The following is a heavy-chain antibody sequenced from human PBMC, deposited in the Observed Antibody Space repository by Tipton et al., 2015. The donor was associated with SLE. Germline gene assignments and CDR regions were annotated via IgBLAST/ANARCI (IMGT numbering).Heavy chain of an antibody. D-gene: IGHD3-10*01. CDR1: GGSFSGYY. J-gene: IGHJ4*02. CDR2: IKHSGST. CDR3: ARVGLWFGEEDY. Sequence: TLSLTCAVYGGSFSGYYWSWIRQSPGKGLEWIGEIKHSGSTNYNPSLKSRVTISVDTFKNQFSLKLSPVTAADTAVYYCARVGLWFGEEDYWGQGTLVTVSS. V-gene: IGHV4-34*01.